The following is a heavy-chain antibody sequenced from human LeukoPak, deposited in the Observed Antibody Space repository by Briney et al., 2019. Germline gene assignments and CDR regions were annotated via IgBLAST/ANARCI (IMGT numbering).Heavy chain of an antibody. CDR1: GGSISSSSYY. J-gene: IGHJ6*02. V-gene: IGHV4-39*01. CDR2: IYYSGST. D-gene: IGHD3-22*01. Sequence: PSETLSLTCTVSGGSISSSSYYWGWIRQPPGKGLEWIGSIYYSGSTYYNPSLKSRVTISVDTSKNQFSLKLSSVTAADTAVYYCARGALNYYDSSGYYYSNGMDVWGQGTTVTVSS. CDR3: ARGALNYYDSSGYYYSNGMDV.